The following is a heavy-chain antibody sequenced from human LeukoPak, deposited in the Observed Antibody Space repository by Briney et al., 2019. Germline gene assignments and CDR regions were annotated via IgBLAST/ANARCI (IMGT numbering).Heavy chain of an antibody. V-gene: IGHV3-7*05. CDR2: IREDGSEK. Sequence: GGSLRLSCAASGFTFSSFWMTWVRQAPGKGLEWVANIREDGSEKYYVDSVKGRFTISRDNAKNSLYLQMNRLRAEDTAVYYCARWAEPNDYWGQGTLVTVSS. J-gene: IGHJ4*02. CDR1: GFTFSSFW. CDR3: ARWAEPNDY.